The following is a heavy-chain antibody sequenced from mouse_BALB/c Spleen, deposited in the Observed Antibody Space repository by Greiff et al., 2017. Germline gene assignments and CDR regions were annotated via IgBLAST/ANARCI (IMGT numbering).Heavy chain of an antibody. CDR1: GYTFTSYW. J-gene: IGHJ2*01. V-gene: IGHV1-7*01. CDR3: ASLPAILYFDY. CDR2: INPSTGYT. Sequence: QVQLQQSGAELAKPGASVKMSCKASGYTFTSYWMHWVKQRPGQGLEWIGYINPSTGYTEYNQKFKDKATLTADKSSSTAYMQLSSLTSEDSAVYCCASLPAILYFDYWGQGTTLTVSS.